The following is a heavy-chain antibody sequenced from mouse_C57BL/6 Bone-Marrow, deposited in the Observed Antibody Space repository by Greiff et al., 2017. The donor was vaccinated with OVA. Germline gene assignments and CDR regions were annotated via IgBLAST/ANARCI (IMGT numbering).Heavy chain of an antibody. CDR3: ARSHYYGSSYGYFDV. V-gene: IGHV1-47*01. CDR1: GYTFTTYP. CDR2: FHPYNDDT. J-gene: IGHJ1*03. Sequence: QVQLKQSGAELVKPGASVKMSCKASGYTFTTYPIEWMKQNHGKSLEWIGNFHPYNDDTKYNEKFKGKATLTVEKSSSTVYLELSRLTSDDSAVYYCARSHYYGSSYGYFDVWGTGTTVTVSS. D-gene: IGHD1-1*01.